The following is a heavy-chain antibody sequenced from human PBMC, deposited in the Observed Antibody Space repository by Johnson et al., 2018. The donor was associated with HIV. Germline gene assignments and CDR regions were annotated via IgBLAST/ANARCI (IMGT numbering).Heavy chain of an antibody. CDR2: ISYDGSNK. Sequence: QVQLVESGGGVVQPGRSLRLSCAASGFTFSSYAMHWVRQAPGKGLEWVAVISYDGSNKYYADSVKGRFTISRDNSKNTLYLQMNSLRAEDTAVYYCARGRGRYGYAAFDIWGQGTMVTVSS. CDR3: ARGRGRYGYAAFDI. CDR1: GFTFSSYA. V-gene: IGHV3-30-3*01. J-gene: IGHJ3*02. D-gene: IGHD5-18*01.